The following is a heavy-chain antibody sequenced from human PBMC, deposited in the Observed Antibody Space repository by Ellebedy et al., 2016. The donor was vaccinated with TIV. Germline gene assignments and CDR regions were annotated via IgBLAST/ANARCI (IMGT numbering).Heavy chain of an antibody. CDR3: ARCSIGSGLDY. D-gene: IGHD3-3*01. CDR1: GYTLTELS. V-gene: IGHV1-24*01. J-gene: IGHJ4*02. CDR2: FDPEDGET. Sequence: AASVKVSCKVSGYTLTELSMHWVRQAPGKGLEWMGGFDPEDGETIYAQKFQGRVTMTEDTSIDTAYMELSSVTAADTAVYYCARCSIGSGLDYWGQGTLVTVSS.